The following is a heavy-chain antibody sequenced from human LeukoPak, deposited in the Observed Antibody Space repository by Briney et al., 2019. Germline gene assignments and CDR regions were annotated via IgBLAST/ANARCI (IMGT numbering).Heavy chain of an antibody. CDR2: INTDSSSI. J-gene: IGHJ6*02. Sequence: GGSLRLSCAASGFTFSNAWMSWVRQAPGEGLVWVSRINTDSSSISYADSVKGRFTISRDNAKNTLYLQMNSLRAEDTAVYYCARDLGYCSGGRCYYYYGMDVWGQGTTVTVSS. CDR1: GFTFSNAW. V-gene: IGHV3-74*01. CDR3: ARDLGYCSGGRCYYYYGMDV. D-gene: IGHD2-15*01.